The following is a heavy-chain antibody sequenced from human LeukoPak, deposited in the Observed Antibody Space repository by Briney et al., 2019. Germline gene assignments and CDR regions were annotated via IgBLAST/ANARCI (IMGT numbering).Heavy chain of an antibody. Sequence: GGSLRLSCAASGFTFSSYGMHWVRQAPGKGLEWVAVISYDGSNKYYADSVKGRFTISRDNSKNTLYLQMNSLRAEDTAVYYCAKPERGCSGGSCYSYYYYYGMDVWGQGTTVTVSS. D-gene: IGHD2-15*01. CDR2: ISYDGSNK. CDR1: GFTFSSYG. V-gene: IGHV3-30*18. CDR3: AKPERGCSGGSCYSYYYYYGMDV. J-gene: IGHJ6*02.